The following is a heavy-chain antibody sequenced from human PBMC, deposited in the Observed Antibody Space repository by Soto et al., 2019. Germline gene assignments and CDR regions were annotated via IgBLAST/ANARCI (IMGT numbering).Heavy chain of an antibody. CDR1: GFTFSDYY. J-gene: IGHJ6*02. CDR2: TSNKANSYTT. V-gene: IGHV3-72*01. Sequence: EVQLVASGGGLVQPGGSLRLSCAASGFTFSDYYMDWVRQAPGKGLEWVGRTSNKANSYTTEYAASVKGRFTISRDDSKNSRYLQMNSRKTEDTAVYYCARGGSLGYPYYHYGLDVWGQGTKVTFSS. CDR3: ARGGSLGYPYYHYGLDV. D-gene: IGHD2-2*01.